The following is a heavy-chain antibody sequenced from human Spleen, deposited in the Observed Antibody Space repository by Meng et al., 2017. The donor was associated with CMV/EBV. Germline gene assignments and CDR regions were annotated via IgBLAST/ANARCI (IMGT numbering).Heavy chain of an antibody. CDR2: INPNSGST. V-gene: IGHV1-2*02. CDR1: GYTFTGYY. D-gene: IGHD3-22*01. CDR3: ARDSAYYDISGYPHFDY. Sequence: ASVKVSCKASGYTFTGYYIHWVRQAPGQGLEWMGWINPNSGSTNYAQKFQGRVTMTRDTSISSAYMELGSLTSDDTAVFYCARDSAYYDISGYPHFDYWGQGTLVTVSS. J-gene: IGHJ4*02.